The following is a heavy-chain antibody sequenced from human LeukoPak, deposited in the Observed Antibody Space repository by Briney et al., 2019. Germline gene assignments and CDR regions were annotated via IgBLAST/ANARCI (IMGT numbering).Heavy chain of an antibody. Sequence: ASVKVSCKASGYTFTNYYIHWVRQAPGQGLEWMGWINSNRGGTNYAQKFQGMVTMTRDTSISTAYMELRSVRSDDTAVYYCAGDHGDDAFDIWGPGTMVTVSS. D-gene: IGHD3-3*01. CDR3: AGDHGDDAFDI. J-gene: IGHJ3*02. CDR1: GYTFTNYY. V-gene: IGHV1-2*02. CDR2: INSNRGGT.